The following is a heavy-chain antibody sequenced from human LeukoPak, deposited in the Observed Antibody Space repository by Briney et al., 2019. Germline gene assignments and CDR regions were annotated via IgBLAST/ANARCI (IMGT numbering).Heavy chain of an antibody. CDR3: ARGSSSGYYYPLTFDY. V-gene: IGHV3-30-3*01. CDR1: GFTFSNYA. J-gene: IGHJ4*02. D-gene: IGHD3-22*01. Sequence: GGSLRLSCIASGFTFSNYAMHWVRQAPGKGLEWVATISHDGNDKYYADSAKGRFTISRDNSKNTLYLQMNSLRAEDTAVYYCARGSSSGYYYPLTFDYWGQGTLVTVSS. CDR2: ISHDGNDK.